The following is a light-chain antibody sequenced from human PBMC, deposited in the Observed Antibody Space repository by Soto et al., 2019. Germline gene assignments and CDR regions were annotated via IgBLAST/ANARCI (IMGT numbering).Light chain of an antibody. J-gene: IGKJ1*01. CDR2: SAS. CDR1: QSISTY. Sequence: DIQMTQSPSSLSASVGDRVTITCRASQSISTYLNWYQQKPGKAPKLLIYSASNLQSGVPSGFSGSGSGTDFTLTIDSLQTEDFATYYCQQSYTTPRTFGQGTKVDIK. V-gene: IGKV1-39*01. CDR3: QQSYTTPRT.